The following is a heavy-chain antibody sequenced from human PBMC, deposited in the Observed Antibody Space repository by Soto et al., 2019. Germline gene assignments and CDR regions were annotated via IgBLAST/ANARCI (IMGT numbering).Heavy chain of an antibody. CDR1: GFPFSDYS. D-gene: IGHD5-12*01. CDR2: ISPSSDSS. Sequence: EVQLVESGGGLVKPGGSLRLACAASGFPFSDYSWNWVRQTPGKGLEWVSSISPSSDSSYYADSVKGRFTISRDNAKNSLFLQMNSLRDEDTAVYYCARPRGPRGYDLIDYWGQGTRVIVSS. V-gene: IGHV3-21*02. CDR3: ARPRGPRGYDLIDY. J-gene: IGHJ4*02.